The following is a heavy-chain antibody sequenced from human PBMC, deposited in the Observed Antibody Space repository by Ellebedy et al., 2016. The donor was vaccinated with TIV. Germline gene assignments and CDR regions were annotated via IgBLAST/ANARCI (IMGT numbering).Heavy chain of an antibody. CDR3: GRVSRGSYRSPLDS. V-gene: IGHV4-4*02. D-gene: IGHD3-16*02. CDR1: GGSISSSNW. J-gene: IGHJ6*02. Sequence: MPSETLSLTCAVSGGSISSSNWWSWVRQPPGKGLEWIGEIYHSGSTNYNSSLKSRVTILVDKSKNQFSLKLSSVTAADTAVYYCGRVSRGSYRSPLDSWGPGTTVTVSS. CDR2: IYHSGST.